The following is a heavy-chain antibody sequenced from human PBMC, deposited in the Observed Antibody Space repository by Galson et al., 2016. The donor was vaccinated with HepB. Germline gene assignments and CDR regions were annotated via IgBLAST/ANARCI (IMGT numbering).Heavy chain of an antibody. CDR2: IYAGGST. J-gene: IGHJ5*02. CDR3: ASLGPRGDYIDL. D-gene: IGHD3-16*01. CDR1: GFTVRTTY. V-gene: IGHV3-53*01. Sequence: SLRLSCAASGFTVRTTYMTWVRQGPGKGLEWVSAIYAGGSTHYADSVKVRFTMSSDIFENTLHLQMNSLRVDDTAVYYCASLGPRGDYIDLWGQGTLVTVSS.